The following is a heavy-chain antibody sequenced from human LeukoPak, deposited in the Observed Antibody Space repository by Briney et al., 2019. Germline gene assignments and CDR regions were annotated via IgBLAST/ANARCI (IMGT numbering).Heavy chain of an antibody. Sequence: GASVKVSCKASGYTLTDYYIHWVRQAPGQGLEWMGWINPNSGGINYAQKFQGRVTMTRDTSISTAYMDLSRLRSDDTAVFYCARVYYGPDYWGQGTLVTVSS. V-gene: IGHV1-2*02. CDR2: INPNSGGI. CDR1: GYTLTDYY. D-gene: IGHD4-17*01. J-gene: IGHJ4*02. CDR3: ARVYYGPDY.